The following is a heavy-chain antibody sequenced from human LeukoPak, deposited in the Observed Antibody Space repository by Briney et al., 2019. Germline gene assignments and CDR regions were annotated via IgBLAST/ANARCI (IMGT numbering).Heavy chain of an antibody. V-gene: IGHV3-23*01. J-gene: IGHJ5*02. CDR3: AKGHVAAVPSVSFDP. D-gene: IGHD6-13*01. CDR2: ITSSGDST. Sequence: PGGSLRLSCAVSGFTFRSYAISWGRQAPGKGLEWVSTITSSGDSTYYADSVKGRFTISRDNIKNTLYLQMNSLTAEDTAGYYCAKGHVAAVPSVSFDPWGQGTLVTVSS. CDR1: GFTFRSYA.